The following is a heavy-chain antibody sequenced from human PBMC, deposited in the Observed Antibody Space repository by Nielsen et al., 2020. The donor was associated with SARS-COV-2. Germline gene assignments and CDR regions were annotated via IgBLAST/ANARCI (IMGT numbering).Heavy chain of an antibody. D-gene: IGHD6-6*01. V-gene: IGHV3-21*01. CDR1: GFTFSDYS. CDR3: ATVGEYSSTFDY. J-gene: IGHJ4*02. CDR2: ISGDSNYI. Sequence: GESLKISCTGSGFTFSDYSMNWVRQAPGKGLEWVASISGDSNYIFYSELVKGRFTMSRDNSKNTLYLQMNSLRAEDTAVYYCATVGEYSSTFDYWGQGTLVTVSS.